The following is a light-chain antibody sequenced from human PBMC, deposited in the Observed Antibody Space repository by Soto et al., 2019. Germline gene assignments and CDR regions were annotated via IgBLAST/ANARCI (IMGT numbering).Light chain of an antibody. CDR2: AAS. V-gene: IGKV3-15*01. CDR3: QQYNNWPPTFT. CDR1: QSVSSN. Sequence: EIVMTQSPATLSVSPGETVTLSCRASQSVSSNLAWYQQKPGQAPRLLIYAASTRATGIPARLSGSGSGTEFTLAISSLQSEDFAIYYCQQYNNWPPTFTFGQGTKLEIK. J-gene: IGKJ2*01.